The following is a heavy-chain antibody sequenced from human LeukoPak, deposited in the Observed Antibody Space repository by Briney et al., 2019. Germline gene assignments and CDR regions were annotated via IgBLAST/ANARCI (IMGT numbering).Heavy chain of an antibody. Sequence: PGGSLRLSCAASGFTFSSYAMSWVRQAPGKGLEWVSAISGSGGSTYYADSVKGRFTISRDNSKNTLYLQMNSLRAEDTAVYYCAKSPNVLRFLEWLLYLDYWGQGTLVTASS. J-gene: IGHJ4*02. CDR3: AKSPNVLRFLEWLLYLDY. D-gene: IGHD3-3*01. V-gene: IGHV3-23*01. CDR2: ISGSGGST. CDR1: GFTFSSYA.